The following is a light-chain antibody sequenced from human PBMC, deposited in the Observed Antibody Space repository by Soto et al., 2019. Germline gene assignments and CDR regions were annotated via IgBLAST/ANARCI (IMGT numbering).Light chain of an antibody. Sequence: QSVLTQPPSASGTPGQRVTISCSGSSSNIGSNYVYCYQQLPGTAPKLLIYSNNQRPSGVPDRFSGSKSGTSASLAISGLRSEDEADYYCAAWDDSLSGYVVFGGGTQLTVL. CDR3: AAWDDSLSGYVV. CDR2: SNN. V-gene: IGLV1-47*02. J-gene: IGLJ2*01. CDR1: SSNIGSNY.